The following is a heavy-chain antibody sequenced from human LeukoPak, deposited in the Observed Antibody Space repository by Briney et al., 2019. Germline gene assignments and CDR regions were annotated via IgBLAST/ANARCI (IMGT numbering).Heavy chain of an antibody. CDR2: IYSGGST. J-gene: IGHJ4*02. CDR3: ARAPLTAARKQTLPGEFDY. Sequence: PGGSLRLSCAASGFTVSSNYMSWVRQAPGKGLEWVSVIYSGGSTYYADSVKGRFTISRDNSKNTLYLQMNSLRAEDTAVYYCARAPLTAARKQTLPGEFDYWGQGTLVTVSS. CDR1: GFTVSSNY. V-gene: IGHV3-66*01. D-gene: IGHD6-6*01.